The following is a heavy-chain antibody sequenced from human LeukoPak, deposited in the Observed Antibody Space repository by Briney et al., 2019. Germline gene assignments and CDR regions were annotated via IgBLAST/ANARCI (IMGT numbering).Heavy chain of an antibody. J-gene: IGHJ3*02. V-gene: IGHV3-30*03. CDR1: GFTLSNYD. CDR2: TSSDGINR. CDR3: ARDRSCSGGACSDAFDI. Sequence: GGSLRLSCAAAGFTLSNYDIQWVRQPPGEGLEWVAVTSSDGINRYYIDYVKGRFTISRDKSKNTLYLQMNGMTTEDTALYYCARDRSCSGGACSDAFDIWGQGKMVTVSS. D-gene: IGHD2-15*01.